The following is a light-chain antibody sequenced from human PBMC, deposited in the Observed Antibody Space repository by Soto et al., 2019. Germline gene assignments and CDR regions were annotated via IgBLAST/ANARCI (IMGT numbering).Light chain of an antibody. Sequence: SYELTQPPSVSVSPEQTARITCSGDALPKQYAYWYQQKSGQAPVLVIYKDSERPSGIPERFSGSSSGTTVTLTISGVQAEDEADYYCQSADTTGSHSNYVFGTGTKVTVL. J-gene: IGLJ1*01. CDR3: QSADTTGSHSNYV. CDR1: ALPKQY. CDR2: KDS. V-gene: IGLV3-25*02.